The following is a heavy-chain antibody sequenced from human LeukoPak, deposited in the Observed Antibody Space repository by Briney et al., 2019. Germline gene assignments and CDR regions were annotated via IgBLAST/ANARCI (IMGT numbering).Heavy chain of an antibody. D-gene: IGHD6-6*01. CDR3: ARGVGVAARPDY. J-gene: IGHJ4*02. V-gene: IGHV1-69*05. Sequence: SVKVSCKASGGTFSSYAISWVRQAPGQGLEWMGGIIPIFGTANYAQKFQGRVTITTDESTSTAYMELSSLRSDDTAVYYYARGVGVAARPDYWGQGTLVTVSS. CDR1: GGTFSSYA. CDR2: IIPIFGTA.